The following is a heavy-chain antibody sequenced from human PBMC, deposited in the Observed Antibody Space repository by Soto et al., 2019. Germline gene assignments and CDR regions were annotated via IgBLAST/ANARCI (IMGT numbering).Heavy chain of an antibody. CDR3: ARPGLLLRFLEWLSPTGYYGMDV. J-gene: IGHJ6*02. D-gene: IGHD3-3*01. V-gene: IGHV3-48*03. CDR1: GFTFSSYE. CDR2: ISSSGSTI. Sequence: GGSLRLSCAASGFTFSSYEMNWVRQAPGKGLEWVSYISSSGSTIYYADSVKGRFTISRDNAKNSLYLQMNSLRAEDTAVYYCARPGLLLRFLEWLSPTGYYGMDVWGQGTTVTVSS.